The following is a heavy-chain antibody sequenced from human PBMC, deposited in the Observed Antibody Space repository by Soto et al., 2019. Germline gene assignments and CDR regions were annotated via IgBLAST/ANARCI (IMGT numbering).Heavy chain of an antibody. J-gene: IGHJ4*02. CDR2: IKQDGSEK. Sequence: EVQLVESGGGLVQPGGSLRLSCAASGFTFRSYWMGWVRQVPGKGLEWVANIKQDGSEKNYVDSVKGRFTISRDNAKNSLYLQMNSLRGEDTAVYYCARENYFYYWGQGTLVTVSS. CDR3: ARENYFYY. CDR1: GFTFRSYW. V-gene: IGHV3-7*04.